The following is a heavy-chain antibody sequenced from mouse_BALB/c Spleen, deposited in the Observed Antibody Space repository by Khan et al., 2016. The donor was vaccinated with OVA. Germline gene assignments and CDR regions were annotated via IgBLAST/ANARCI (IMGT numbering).Heavy chain of an antibody. V-gene: IGHV1-37*01. Sequence: VQLQQSGPELVKPGASMKMSCKASGYSFTGYTMNWVKQSHVKNLEWIGLINPYNGGTAYNQKFRGKATLTVDKSPNTAYMELLSLTSEDSAVYYCVRSASYGDYVEAWFAYWGQGTLVTVSA. J-gene: IGHJ3*01. CDR2: INPYNGGT. CDR1: GYSFTGYT. D-gene: IGHD2-13*01. CDR3: VRSASYGDYVEAWFAY.